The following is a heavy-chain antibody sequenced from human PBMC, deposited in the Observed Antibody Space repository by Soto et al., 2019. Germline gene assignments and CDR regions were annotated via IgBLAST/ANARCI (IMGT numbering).Heavy chain of an antibody. CDR1: SGSINSGGYY. CDR2: IYYSGST. J-gene: IGHJ4*02. Sequence: SETLSLTCTVSSGSINSGGYYWSWIRQHPGKGLEWIGYIYYSGSTYYNPSLKSRVTISVDTSKNQFSLKLSSVTAADTAVYYCASLSSSSVLDYWGQGTLVTVSS. V-gene: IGHV4-31*03. CDR3: ASLSSSSVLDY. D-gene: IGHD6-6*01.